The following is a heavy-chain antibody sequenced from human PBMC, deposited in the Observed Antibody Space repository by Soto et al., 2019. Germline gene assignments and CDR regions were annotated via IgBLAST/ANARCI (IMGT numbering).Heavy chain of an antibody. J-gene: IGHJ4*02. V-gene: IGHV4-59*11. D-gene: IGHD2-2*01. CDR3: ARADPAPSLGY. Sequence: SETLSLTCTVSGGSMSSHYWTWLRQPPGKGLEWIGYISYSVSTYYNPSLKSRVTISADTSRNQFSLKPSSVIAADTAVYYCARADPAPSLGYWGQGTAVTVSS. CDR1: GGSMSSHY. CDR2: ISYSVST.